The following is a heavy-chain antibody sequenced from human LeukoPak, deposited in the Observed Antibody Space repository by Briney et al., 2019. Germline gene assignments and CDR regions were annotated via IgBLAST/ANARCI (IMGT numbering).Heavy chain of an antibody. CDR2: INPNSGGT. D-gene: IGHD5-12*01. CDR3: ARDQGGYAMNY. Sequence: ASVKVSCKASGYTFTGYYMHWVRQAPGQGLEWMGRINPNSGGTNYAQKFQGRATMTRDTSISKAYMELSRLRSDDTAVYYCARDQGGYAMNYWGQGTLVTVSS. CDR1: GYTFTGYY. J-gene: IGHJ4*02. V-gene: IGHV1-2*06.